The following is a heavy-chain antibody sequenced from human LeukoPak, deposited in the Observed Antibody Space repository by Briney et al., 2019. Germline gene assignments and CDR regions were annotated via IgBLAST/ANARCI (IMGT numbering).Heavy chain of an antibody. V-gene: IGHV1-2*02. CDR2: INPNSGGT. Sequence: VASVKVSCTASGYTFTVYYMHWVRQAPGQGLEWMGWINPNSGGTNYAQKFQGRVTMTRDTSISTAYMELRSLRSDDTAVYYCARVILDGYGSGYFDYWGQGTLVAVSS. CDR3: ARVILDGYGSGYFDY. J-gene: IGHJ4*02. CDR1: GYTFTVYY. D-gene: IGHD3-10*01.